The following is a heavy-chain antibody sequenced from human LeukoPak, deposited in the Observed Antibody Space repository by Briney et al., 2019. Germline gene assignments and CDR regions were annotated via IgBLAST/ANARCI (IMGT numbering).Heavy chain of an antibody. J-gene: IGHJ5*02. CDR3: ARGGYYGSGNDFRFDP. V-gene: IGHV4-59*01. D-gene: IGHD3-10*01. Sequence: SETLSLTCTVSGGSITSYYWSWIRQPPGKGLEWIGCIHYSGYTNYNPSLKSRVTISVDTSKNQFSLKLSSVTAADTAVYYCARGGYYGSGNDFRFDPWGQGTLVTVSS. CDR2: IHYSGYT. CDR1: GGSITSYY.